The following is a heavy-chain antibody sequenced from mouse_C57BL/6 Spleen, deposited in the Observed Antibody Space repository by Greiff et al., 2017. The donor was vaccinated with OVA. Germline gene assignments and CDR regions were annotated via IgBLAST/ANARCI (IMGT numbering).Heavy chain of an antibody. Sequence: QVQLKQPGAELVRPGSSVKLSCKASGYTFTSYWMDWVKQRPGQGLEWIGNIYPSDSETHYNQKFKDKATLTVDKSSSTAYMQLSSLTSEDSAVYYCARNYGRLFDYWGQGTTLTVSS. CDR1: GYTFTSYW. V-gene: IGHV1-61*01. J-gene: IGHJ2*01. CDR3: ARNYGRLFDY. CDR2: IYPSDSET. D-gene: IGHD1-1*01.